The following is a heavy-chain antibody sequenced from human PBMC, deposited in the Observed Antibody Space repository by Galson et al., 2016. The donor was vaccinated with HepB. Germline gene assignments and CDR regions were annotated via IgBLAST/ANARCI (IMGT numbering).Heavy chain of an antibody. Sequence: ETLSLTCTVSGGSISSYYWSWIRQPPGKGLDYNGYIYYTGSTNYNPSLRSRVTISLDTSKNQFPLKLSSVTAADTAVYYCASGTYSHALNIWGQGTMVTVSS. CDR3: ASGTYSHALNI. V-gene: IGHV4-59*01. D-gene: IGHD1-26*01. CDR2: IYYTGST. CDR1: GGSISSYY. J-gene: IGHJ3*02.